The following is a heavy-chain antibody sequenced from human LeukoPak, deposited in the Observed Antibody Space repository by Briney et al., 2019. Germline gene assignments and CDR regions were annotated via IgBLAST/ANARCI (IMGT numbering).Heavy chain of an antibody. J-gene: IGHJ3*02. D-gene: IGHD6-19*01. V-gene: IGHV1-8*01. CDR3: ARDDSSGWYGKTGYAFDI. CDR1: GYTFTSYD. Sequence: GASVKVSCKASGYTFTSYDINWVRQATGQGLEWMGWMNPNSGNTGYAQKFQGRVTMTRNTSISTAYMELSSLRSEGTAVYYCARDDSSGWYGKTGYAFDIWGQGTMVTVSS. CDR2: MNPNSGNT.